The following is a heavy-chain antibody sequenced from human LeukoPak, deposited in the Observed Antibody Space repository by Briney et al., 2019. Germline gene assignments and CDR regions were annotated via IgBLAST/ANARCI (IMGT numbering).Heavy chain of an antibody. D-gene: IGHD2-21*02. Sequence: PGGSLRLSCAASGFTFSSYAMHWVRQAPGKGLEWVAVISYDGSNKYYADSVKGRFTISRDNSKNTLYLQMNSLRAEDTAVYYCARGGHDVVVTAMGPYYFDYWGQGTLVTVSS. CDR2: ISYDGSNK. CDR1: GFTFSSYA. J-gene: IGHJ4*02. CDR3: ARGGHDVVVTAMGPYYFDY. V-gene: IGHV3-30-3*01.